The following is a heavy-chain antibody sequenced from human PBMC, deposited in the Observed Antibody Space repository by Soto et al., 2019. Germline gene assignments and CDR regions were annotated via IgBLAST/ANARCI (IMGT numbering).Heavy chain of an antibody. J-gene: IGHJ4*02. CDR1: GFTFSSYA. CDR2: ISGSGGST. Sequence: GWSLRLSCAASGFTFSSYAMSWVRQAPGKGLEWVSAISGSGGSTYYADSVKGRYTISRDNSKNTLYLQMNSPRAEDTAVHYCEITAPYISSWGHFDYWGQGTLVTVPS. CDR3: EITAPYISSWGHFDY. V-gene: IGHV3-23*01. D-gene: IGHD6-13*01.